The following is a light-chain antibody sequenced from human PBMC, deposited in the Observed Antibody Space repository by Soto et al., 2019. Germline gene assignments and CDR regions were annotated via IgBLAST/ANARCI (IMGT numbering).Light chain of an antibody. J-gene: IGKJ4*01. CDR3: QQRRNWPRLT. CDR2: DAS. CDR1: QSVSSY. Sequence: EIVLTQSPATLSLSPGERATLSCRASQSVSSYLAWYKQKPGQAPRLLINDASIRATGIPASFSGSGSGTDFTLTISSLEHEDFAVYYCQQRRNWPRLTFGGGSKGDIK. V-gene: IGKV3-11*01.